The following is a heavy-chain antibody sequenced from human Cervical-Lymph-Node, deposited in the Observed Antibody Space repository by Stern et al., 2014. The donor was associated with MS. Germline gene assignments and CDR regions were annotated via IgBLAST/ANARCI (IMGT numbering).Heavy chain of an antibody. CDR3: ARVTGRGTRQNWFDS. V-gene: IGHV4-59*02. CDR2: IYSDGST. J-gene: IGHJ5*01. CDR1: GGSVISKY. Sequence: QVQLQESGPGLVKPSETVSLTCTVSGGSVISKYWNWIRQPPGKGLEWIGYIYSDGSTNYNPDLKSRVIISLDTSTNQLSLSRTSVTAADTAVYYCARVTGRGTRQNWFDSWGQGTLVTVSS. D-gene: IGHD1-26*01.